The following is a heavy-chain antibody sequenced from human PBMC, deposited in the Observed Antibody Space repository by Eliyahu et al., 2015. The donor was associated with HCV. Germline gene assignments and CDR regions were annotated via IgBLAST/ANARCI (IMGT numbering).Heavy chain of an antibody. V-gene: IGHV3-7*01. CDR3: TKTYSATAGDY. J-gene: IGHJ4*02. D-gene: IGHD6-13*01. Sequence: EVQLVESGGGLVQPGESLRLSCSASGFPFXNFWMTWXRXAPGKGLEWLANINQXGGQKYXVDSVRGRFTISRDNAKNSVYLQMNSLRAEDTAVYYCTKTYSATAGDYWGQGTLVTVSS. CDR2: INQXGGQK. CDR1: GFPFXNFW.